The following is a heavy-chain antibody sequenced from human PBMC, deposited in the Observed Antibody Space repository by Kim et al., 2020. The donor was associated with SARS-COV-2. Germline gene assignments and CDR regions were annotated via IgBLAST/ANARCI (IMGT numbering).Heavy chain of an antibody. D-gene: IGHD6-19*01. CDR2: ISSSGSTI. Sequence: GGSLRLSCAASGFTFSSYEMNWVRQAPGKGLEWVSYISSSGSTIYYADSVKGRFTISRDNAKNSLYLQMNSLRAEDMAVYYCARVKPQWLVSYGMDVWGQGTTVTVSS. CDR1: GFTFSSYE. J-gene: IGHJ6*02. CDR3: ARVKPQWLVSYGMDV. V-gene: IGHV3-48*03.